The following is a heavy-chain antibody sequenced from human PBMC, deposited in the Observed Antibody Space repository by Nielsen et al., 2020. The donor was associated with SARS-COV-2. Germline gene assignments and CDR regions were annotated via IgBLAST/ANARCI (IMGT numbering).Heavy chain of an antibody. CDR1: GFTFSSYA. J-gene: IGHJ3*02. D-gene: IGHD4-17*01. CDR2: ISSSSSYI. Sequence: GESLKISCAASGFTFSSYAMSWARQAPGKGLEWVSSISSSSSYIYYADSVKGRFTISRDNAKNSLYLQMNSLRAEDTAVYYCARLTTVTTFGLIDIWGQGTMVTVSS. V-gene: IGHV3-21*01. CDR3: ARLTTVTTFGLIDI.